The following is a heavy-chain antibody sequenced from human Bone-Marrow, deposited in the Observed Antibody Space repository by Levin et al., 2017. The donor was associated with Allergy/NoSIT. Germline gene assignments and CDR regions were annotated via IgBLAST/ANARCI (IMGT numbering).Heavy chain of an antibody. J-gene: IGHJ3*01. CDR3: ARVRTEISIAAAEGLARGDTFDV. Sequence: ASQTLSLTCAISGDSVSSNSAAWTWIRKSPSRGLEWLGRTYYRSKWYNDFAVSVKSRIAISPDTSKNQFSLQLNSVTPEDTAVYYCARVRTEISIAAAEGLARGDTFDVWGQGTMVTVSS. CDR1: GDSVSSNSAA. V-gene: IGHV6-1*01. CDR2: TYYRSKWYN. D-gene: IGHD6-13*01.